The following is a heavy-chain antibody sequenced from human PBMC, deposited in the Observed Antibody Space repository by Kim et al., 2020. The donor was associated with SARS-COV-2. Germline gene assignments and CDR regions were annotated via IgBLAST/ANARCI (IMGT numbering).Heavy chain of an antibody. CDR3: ARESLDWNYGDY. J-gene: IGHJ4*02. CDR1: GGSFSGYY. V-gene: IGHV4-34*01. CDR2: INHSGST. Sequence: SETLSLTCAVYGGSFSGYYWSWIRQPPGKGLEWIGEINHSGSTNYNPSLKSRVTISVDTSKNQFSLKLSSVTAADTAVYYCARESLDWNYGDYWGQGTLVTVSS. D-gene: IGHD1-7*01.